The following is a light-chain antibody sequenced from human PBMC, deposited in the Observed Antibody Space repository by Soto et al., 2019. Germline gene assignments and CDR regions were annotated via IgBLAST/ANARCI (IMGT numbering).Light chain of an antibody. J-gene: IGLJ3*02. V-gene: IGLV2-14*01. Sequence: QSALTQPASVSGSPGQSITISCTGTSSDVGGYNYVSWFQQHPGKAPKLKIYEVSNRPSGVANRFSGSKSGNTASLTISELQDEDEADYYCTSFTTISTWVVGGGTKLTVL. CDR2: EVS. CDR3: TSFTTISTWV. CDR1: SSDVGGYNY.